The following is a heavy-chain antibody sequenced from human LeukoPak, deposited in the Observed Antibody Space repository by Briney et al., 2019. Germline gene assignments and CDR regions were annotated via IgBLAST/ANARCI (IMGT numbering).Heavy chain of an antibody. CDR3: ARDGSGWPSTAFDY. D-gene: IGHD6-19*01. Sequence: ASVKVSYKASGYTFTSYYIHWVRQAPGQGLEWVGIINPSGGGTSYAQKFQGRVTMTRDTSTTTVYMELSGLRSEDTAVYYCARDGSGWPSTAFDYWGQGTLVTVSS. J-gene: IGHJ4*02. V-gene: IGHV1-46*01. CDR2: INPSGGGT. CDR1: GYTFTSYY.